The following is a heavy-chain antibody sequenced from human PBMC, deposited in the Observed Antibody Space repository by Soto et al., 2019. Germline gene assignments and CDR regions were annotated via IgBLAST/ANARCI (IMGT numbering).Heavy chain of an antibody. Sequence: PSETLSLTWTVSGGSISSYYWSWLRQPPGKGLEWIAYIYYSGSTNYNPSRKSRVTLSVDTTKNQFSLKLSSVTAAATAVYYCPSGYFDWPLYWGQGTLVTVSS. CDR3: PSGYFDWPLY. CDR1: GGSISSYY. J-gene: IGHJ4*02. V-gene: IGHV4-59*01. D-gene: IGHD3-9*01. CDR2: IYYSGST.